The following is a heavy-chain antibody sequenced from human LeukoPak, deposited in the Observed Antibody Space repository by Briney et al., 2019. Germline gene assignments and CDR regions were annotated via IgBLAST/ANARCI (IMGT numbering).Heavy chain of an antibody. CDR3: AREKGRGVISPYFDY. D-gene: IGHD3-10*01. V-gene: IGHV3-7*03. CDR1: GSIFSTYW. J-gene: IGHJ4*02. CDR2: INQDGSEK. Sequence: GGSLRLSCAASGSIFSTYWMTWVRQAPGKGLEWVANINQDGSEKFYVDSVKGRFTISRDNAKNSLYLQMNSLRPEDTAVYYCAREKGRGVISPYFDYWGQGTPVTVSS.